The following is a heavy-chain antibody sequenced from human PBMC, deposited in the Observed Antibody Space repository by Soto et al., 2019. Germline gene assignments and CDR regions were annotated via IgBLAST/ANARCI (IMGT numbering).Heavy chain of an antibody. J-gene: IGHJ3*02. D-gene: IGHD2-2*01. CDR1: GGTFSSYT. CDR3: ARDLGYCSSTSCYGDAFDI. Sequence: QVQLVQSGAEVKKPGSSVKVSCKASGGTFSSYTISWVRQAPGQGLEWMGRIIPILGIANYAQKFQGRVTITADKATSTAYMEMSSLRSEDTDVYDCARDLGYCSSTSCYGDAFDIWGQGTMVTVSS. V-gene: IGHV1-69*08. CDR2: IIPILGIA.